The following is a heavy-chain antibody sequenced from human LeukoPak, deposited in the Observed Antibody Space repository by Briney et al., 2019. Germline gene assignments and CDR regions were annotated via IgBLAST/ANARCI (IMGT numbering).Heavy chain of an antibody. CDR1: GGTFSSYA. J-gene: IGHJ5*02. CDR3: AREVTIFGVGLNWFDP. V-gene: IGHV1-69*05. Sequence: GASVKVSCKASGGTFSSYAISWVRQAPGQGLEWMGGIIPIFGTANYAQKFQGRVTITTDESTSTAYMELSSLRSEDTAVYYCAREVTIFGVGLNWFDPWGQGTLVTVSS. D-gene: IGHD3-3*01. CDR2: IIPIFGTA.